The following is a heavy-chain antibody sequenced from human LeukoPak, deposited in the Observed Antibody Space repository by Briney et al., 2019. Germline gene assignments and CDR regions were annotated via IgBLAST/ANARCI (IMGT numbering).Heavy chain of an antibody. J-gene: IGHJ3*02. V-gene: IGHV3-21*01. CDR3: ARDRIPYTAGGMGAFDM. CDR1: GSTFSSNC. CDR2: ISSSSSYI. Sequence: GGPPSLSCAASGSTFSSNCMYGVRQAPGKGLEWFSSISSSSSYIYYADSVKGRFTISRDNAKNSLYLQMNSLRAEDTAVYYCARDRIPYTAGGMGAFDMCDQGTMGTVSS. D-gene: IGHD5-18*01.